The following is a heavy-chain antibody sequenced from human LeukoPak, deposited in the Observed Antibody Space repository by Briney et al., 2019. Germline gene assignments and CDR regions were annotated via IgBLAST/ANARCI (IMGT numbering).Heavy chain of an antibody. D-gene: IGHD2-15*01. Sequence: PSETLSLTCTVSGGSISSSSYYWGWIRQPPGKGLEWIGSIYYSGSTYYNPSLKSRVTISVDTSKNQFSLKLSSVTAADTAVYYCASIPDCSGGSCYSGWFDPWGQGTLVTVSS. J-gene: IGHJ5*02. V-gene: IGHV4-39*01. CDR1: GGSISSSSYY. CDR2: IYYSGST. CDR3: ASIPDCSGGSCYSGWFDP.